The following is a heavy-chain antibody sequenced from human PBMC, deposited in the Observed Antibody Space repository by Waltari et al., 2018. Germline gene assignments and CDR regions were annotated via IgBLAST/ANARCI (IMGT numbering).Heavy chain of an antibody. CDR2: INHSGST. Sequence: QVQLQQWGAGLLKPSETLSLTCAVYGGSFSGYYWSWIRQPPGKGLEWIGEINHSGSTNYNPSLKSRVTISVDTSKNQFSLKLSSVTAADTAVYYCARQLWFGQYYYYMDVWGKGTPVTVSS. V-gene: IGHV4-34*01. D-gene: IGHD3-10*01. J-gene: IGHJ6*03. CDR1: GGSFSGYY. CDR3: ARQLWFGQYYYYMDV.